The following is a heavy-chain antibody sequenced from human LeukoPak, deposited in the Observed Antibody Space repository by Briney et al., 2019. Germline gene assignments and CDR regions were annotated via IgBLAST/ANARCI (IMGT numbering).Heavy chain of an antibody. V-gene: IGHV3-53*01. CDR3: AREYYDNSGGEDAFDI. D-gene: IGHD3-22*01. Sequence: GGSLRLSCAASGFXVSSNYMNWVRQAPGKGLEWVSLIYSGGSTFYADSVEGRFTISRDNSNNTLYLQMNSLRAEDTAMYYCAREYYDNSGGEDAFDIWGPGTMVTVSS. CDR2: IYSGGST. J-gene: IGHJ3*02. CDR1: GFXVSSNY.